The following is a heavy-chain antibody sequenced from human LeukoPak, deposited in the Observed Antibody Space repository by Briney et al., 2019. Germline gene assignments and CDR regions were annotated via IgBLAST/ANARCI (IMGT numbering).Heavy chain of an antibody. Sequence: PGGSLRLSCAASGFTFSSYWMSWVRQAPGKGLEWVANIKEDGSANYYVDSVKGRFTTSRDNGKNSLHLQMNSLRAEDTAVYYCARKNYYESSGYVDVYDIWGQGTMVTVSS. CDR1: GFTFSSYW. V-gene: IGHV3-7*05. CDR2: IKEDGSAN. D-gene: IGHD3-22*01. CDR3: ARKNYYESSGYVDVYDI. J-gene: IGHJ3*02.